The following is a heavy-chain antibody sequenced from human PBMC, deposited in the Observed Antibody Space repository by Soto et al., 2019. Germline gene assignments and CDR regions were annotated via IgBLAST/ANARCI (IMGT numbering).Heavy chain of an antibody. CDR3: ASGIAVAGKYWFDP. J-gene: IGHJ5*02. D-gene: IGHD6-19*01. CDR1: GGSISSSSYY. Sequence: PSETLSLTCTVSGGSISSSSYYWGWIRQPPGKGLEWIGSIYYSGSTYYNPSLKSRVTISVDTSKNQFSLKLSSVTAADTAVYYCASGIAVAGKYWFDPWGQGTLVTVSS. V-gene: IGHV4-39*01. CDR2: IYYSGST.